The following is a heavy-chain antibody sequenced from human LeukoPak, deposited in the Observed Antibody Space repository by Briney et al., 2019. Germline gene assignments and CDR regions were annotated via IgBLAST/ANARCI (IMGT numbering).Heavy chain of an antibody. J-gene: IGHJ4*02. CDR3: AKDLGWYFDY. CDR2: LSANGGST. Sequence: GGSLRLSCAASGFAFSTYAMSWVRQAPGKGLEWVSALSANGGSTYYADSVKGRFTISRDNSKNTLYLRMNSLRAEDTAVYYCAKDLGWYFDYWGQGILVTVSS. CDR1: GFAFSTYA. V-gene: IGHV3-23*01. D-gene: IGHD6-19*01.